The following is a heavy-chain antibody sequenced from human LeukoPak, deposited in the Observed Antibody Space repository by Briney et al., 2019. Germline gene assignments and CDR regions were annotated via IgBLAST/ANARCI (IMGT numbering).Heavy chain of an antibody. D-gene: IGHD5-12*01. Sequence: SETLSLTCTVSGGSISSSSYYWGWIRQPPGKGLEWIGSIYYSGSTYYNPSLKSRVTISVDTSKNQFSLKLSSMTAADTAVYYCARYSGYDSADYYYGMDVWGQGTTVTVSS. CDR2: IYYSGST. CDR1: GGSISSSSYY. CDR3: ARYSGYDSADYYYGMDV. J-gene: IGHJ6*02. V-gene: IGHV4-39*01.